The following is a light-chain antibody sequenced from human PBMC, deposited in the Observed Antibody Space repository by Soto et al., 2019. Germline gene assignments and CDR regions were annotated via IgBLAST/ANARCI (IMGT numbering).Light chain of an antibody. CDR3: CSYAGSYTLV. Sequence: QSVLTQPRSVSGSPGQSVTISCTGTSIDVGGYNFVSWYQHHPGKAPKLMIYDVSKRPSGVPDRFSGSKSGSTASLTISGLQAEDEADYYCCSYAGSYTLVFGGGTQLTVL. CDR2: DVS. J-gene: IGLJ3*02. CDR1: SIDVGGYNF. V-gene: IGLV2-11*01.